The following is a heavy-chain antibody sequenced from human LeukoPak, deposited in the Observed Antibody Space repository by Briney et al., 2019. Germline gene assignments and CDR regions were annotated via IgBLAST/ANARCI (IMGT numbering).Heavy chain of an antibody. CDR2: IYTSGST. CDR3: ARDGNYYDSSGYYYGAFDI. V-gene: IGHV4-61*02. CDR1: GGSISSGSYY. D-gene: IGHD3-22*01. J-gene: IGHJ3*02. Sequence: PSETLSLTCTVSGGSISSGSYYWSWIRQPAGKGLEWIGRIYTSGSTNYNPSLKSRVTISVDTSKNQFSLKLSSVTAADTAVYYCARDGNYYDSSGYYYGAFDIWGQGTMVTVSS.